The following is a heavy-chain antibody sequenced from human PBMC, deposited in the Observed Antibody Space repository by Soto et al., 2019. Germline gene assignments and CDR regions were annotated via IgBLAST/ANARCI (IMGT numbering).Heavy chain of an antibody. CDR2: INAGNGNT. V-gene: IGHV1-3*01. D-gene: IGHD6-19*01. CDR3: AREWYSSGPTFRY. Sequence: ASVKVSCKASGDTFSTYTITWVRQAPGQRLEWMGWINAGNGNTKYSQKFQGRVTITRDTSASTAYMELSSLRSEDTAVYYCAREWYSSGPTFRYWGQGTLVTVSS. CDR1: GDTFSTYT. J-gene: IGHJ4*02.